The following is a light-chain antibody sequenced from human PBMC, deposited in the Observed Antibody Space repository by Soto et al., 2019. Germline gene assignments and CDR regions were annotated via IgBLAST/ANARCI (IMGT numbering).Light chain of an antibody. J-gene: IGKJ3*01. CDR2: DAS. CDR3: QKYDGVPQ. CDR1: QDITYH. Sequence: DIQMTQSPSSLSASVGDTVTITCQASQDITYHLNWYQQKPGKAPNLLIYDASHLETGDPSRFSGSGSGTYFTLTVSSLQPEDIGTFYCQKYDGVPQFGPGTKVDL. V-gene: IGKV1-33*01.